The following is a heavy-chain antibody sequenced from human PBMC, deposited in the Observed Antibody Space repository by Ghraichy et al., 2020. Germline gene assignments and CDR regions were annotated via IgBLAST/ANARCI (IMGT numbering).Heavy chain of an antibody. D-gene: IGHD5-12*01. CDR3: ARDYERVCFQH. V-gene: IGHV4-31*03. Sequence: LRLSCTVSGGSISSGGYYWSWIRQHPGKGLEWIGYIYYSGSTYYNPSLKSRVTISVDTSKNQFSLKLSSVTAADTAVYYCARDYERVCFQHWGKGTLXT. CDR1: GGSISSGGYY. J-gene: IGHJ1*01. CDR2: IYYSGST.